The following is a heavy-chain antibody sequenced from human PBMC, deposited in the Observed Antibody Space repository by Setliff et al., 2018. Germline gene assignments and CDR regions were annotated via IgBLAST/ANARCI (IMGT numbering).Heavy chain of an antibody. Sequence: SETLSLTCVVSGVSISSASYHWNWIRQRPGKGLEWIGYIYYSGSTHYSPSLKSRLTISLDPSKNQFPLELTSVAAADTAVYYCARSRTTAVKGGVFAVWGRGTLVTVS. CDR1: GVSISSASYH. CDR2: IYYSGST. CDR3: ARSRTTAVKGGVFAV. D-gene: IGHD1-7*01. J-gene: IGHJ2*01. V-gene: IGHV4-31*11.